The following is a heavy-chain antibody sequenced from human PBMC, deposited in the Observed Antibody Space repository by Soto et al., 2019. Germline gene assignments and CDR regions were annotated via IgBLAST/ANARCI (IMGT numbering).Heavy chain of an antibody. V-gene: IGHV1-69*13. J-gene: IGHJ6*02. CDR3: ARDHGYCSSTSCYMDYYYGMDV. CDR1: GGTFSSYA. Sequence: SVKVSCKASGGTFSSYAVSWVRQAPGQGLEWMGGIIPIFGTANYAQKFQGRVTITADESTSTAYMELSSLRSEDTAVYYCARDHGYCSSTSCYMDYYYGMDVWGQGTTVTVSS. D-gene: IGHD2-2*02. CDR2: IIPIFGTA.